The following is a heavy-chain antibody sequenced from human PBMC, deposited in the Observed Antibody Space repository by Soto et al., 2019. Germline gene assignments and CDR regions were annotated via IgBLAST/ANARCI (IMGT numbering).Heavy chain of an antibody. CDR2: VYHTGRT. V-gene: IGHV4-61*01. Sequence: PSETLSLTCTVSGGSFKSGSYSWSWIRQPPGKGLEWIGYVYHTGRTSYNPPLKSRVSISMDTSKNQFSLNLDSVTAADTAVYFCARDLAYFDSWGQGTLVTVSS. CDR1: GGSFKSGSYS. J-gene: IGHJ4*02. CDR3: ARDLAYFDS.